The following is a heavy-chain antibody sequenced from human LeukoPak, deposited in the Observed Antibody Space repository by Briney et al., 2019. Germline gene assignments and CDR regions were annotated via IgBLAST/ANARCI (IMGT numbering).Heavy chain of an antibody. CDR3: TRAPNSAAGTDY. Sequence: QSGGSLRLSCAASGFTFSSYWMHWVRQAPGKGLVWVSRINSDGSSTSYADSVKGRFTISRDNAKNTLYLQMNSLKTEDTAVYYCTRAPNSAAGTDYWGQGTLVTVSS. CDR2: INSDGSST. D-gene: IGHD6-13*01. CDR1: GFTFSSYW. V-gene: IGHV3-74*01. J-gene: IGHJ4*02.